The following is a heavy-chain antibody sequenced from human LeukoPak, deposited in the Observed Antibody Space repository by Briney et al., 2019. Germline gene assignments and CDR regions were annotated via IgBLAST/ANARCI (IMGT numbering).Heavy chain of an antibody. J-gene: IGHJ4*02. Sequence: PGGSLRLSCVASGFTFSGYWMHWVRQPPGKRLEWVSAITSTSNHINYADSVKGRFTISRDSANNSLYLQMNSLRAEDTAVYYCARVYSANGYGSGYYDYWGQGTLVTVSS. V-gene: IGHV3-21*01. CDR2: ITSTSNHI. CDR3: ARVYSANGYGSGYYDY. D-gene: IGHD3-10*01. CDR1: GFTFSGYW.